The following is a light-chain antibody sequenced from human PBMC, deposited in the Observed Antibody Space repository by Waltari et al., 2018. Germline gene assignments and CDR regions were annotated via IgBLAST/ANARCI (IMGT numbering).Light chain of an antibody. CDR2: DDT. Sequence: QSALTQPASVSGSPGQSITIPCTGTSSDVGNYNLVSWYQQYPGKAPKVMIYDDTRRPSGVSDRFSGSKSGNTASLTISGVQAEDEADYYCCSYAGSYTWVFGGGTKLTVL. J-gene: IGLJ3*02. CDR3: CSYAGSYTWV. V-gene: IGLV2-23*01. CDR1: SSDVGNYNL.